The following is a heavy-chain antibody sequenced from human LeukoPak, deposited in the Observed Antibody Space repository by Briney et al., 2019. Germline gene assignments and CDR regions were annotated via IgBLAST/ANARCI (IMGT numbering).Heavy chain of an antibody. Sequence: PGGSLRLSCAASGFTFSSYWMSWVRQAPGKGLEWVANIKQDGSEKYYVGSVKGRFTISRDNAKNSLYLQMNSLRAEDTAVYYCARASPYYDILTGYRAFDYWGQGTLVTVSS. CDR2: IKQDGSEK. D-gene: IGHD3-9*01. V-gene: IGHV3-7*01. CDR1: GFTFSSYW. CDR3: ARASPYYDILTGYRAFDY. J-gene: IGHJ4*02.